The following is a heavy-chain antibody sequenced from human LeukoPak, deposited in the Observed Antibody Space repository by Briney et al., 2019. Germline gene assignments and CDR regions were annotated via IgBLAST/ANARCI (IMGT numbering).Heavy chain of an antibody. CDR3: ARGGSIVGATNAFDI. Sequence: GGPRRLSCAASGFTVSSNYMSWVRQAPGKGLERVSVIYNGGSTYYADSVRGRFTISRHNSENTLYIQMNYLRAEDTAVYYCARGGSIVGATNAFDIWGQGTMVTVSS. D-gene: IGHD1-26*01. V-gene: IGHV3-53*04. CDR2: IYNGGST. J-gene: IGHJ3*02. CDR1: GFTVSSNY.